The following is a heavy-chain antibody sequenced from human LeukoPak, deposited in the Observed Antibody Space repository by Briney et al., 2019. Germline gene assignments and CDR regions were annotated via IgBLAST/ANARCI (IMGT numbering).Heavy chain of an antibody. D-gene: IGHD3-22*01. CDR2: IYSGGST. J-gene: IGHJ6*02. V-gene: IGHV3-66*01. Sequence: GSLRLSCAASGFTVSSNYMSWVPQAPGKGLEWVSVIYSGGSTYYADSVKGRFTISRDNSKNTLYLQMNSLRAEDTAVYYCASLNDSSGYYYYYYYGMGVWGQGTTVTVSS. CDR3: ASLNDSSGYYYYYYYGMGV. CDR1: GFTVSSNY.